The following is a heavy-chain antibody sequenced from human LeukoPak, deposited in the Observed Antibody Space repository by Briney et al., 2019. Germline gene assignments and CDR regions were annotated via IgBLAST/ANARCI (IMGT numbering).Heavy chain of an antibody. Sequence: GGSLRLSCVATGFTFSSYAMSWVRQAPGKGLEWVSAISGGGGSTYYADSVKGRFTISRDNSKNTLYLQMSSLRAEDTAVYYCAKEVLADWYFDLWGRGTLVTVSS. D-gene: IGHD4/OR15-4a*01. CDR3: AKEVLADWYFDL. V-gene: IGHV3-23*01. J-gene: IGHJ2*01. CDR2: ISGGGGST. CDR1: GFTFSSYA.